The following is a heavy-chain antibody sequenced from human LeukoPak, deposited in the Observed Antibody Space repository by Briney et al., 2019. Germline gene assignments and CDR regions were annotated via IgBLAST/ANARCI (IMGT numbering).Heavy chain of an antibody. Sequence: SETLSLTCTVSGGSISSSSYYWGWIRQPPGKGLEWIGSIYYSGSTYYNPSLKSRVTISVDTSKNQFSLKLSSVTAADTAVYYCAREEVGEYNWNGDWGQGTLVTVSS. D-gene: IGHD1-20*01. CDR1: GGSISSSSYY. CDR2: IYYSGST. J-gene: IGHJ4*02. V-gene: IGHV4-39*07. CDR3: AREEVGEYNWNGD.